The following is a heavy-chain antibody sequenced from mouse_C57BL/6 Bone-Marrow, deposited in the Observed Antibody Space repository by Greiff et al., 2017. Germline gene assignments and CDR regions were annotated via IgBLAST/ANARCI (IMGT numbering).Heavy chain of an antibody. J-gene: IGHJ2*01. CDR1: GYTFTSYW. V-gene: IGHV1-50*01. CDR3: ARDGSSSYYFDY. CDR2: IDPSDSYT. D-gene: IGHD1-1*01. Sequence: VQLQQPGAELVKPGASVKLSCKASGYTFTSYWMQWVKQRPGQGLEWIGEIDPSDSYTNYNQKFKGKATLTVDTSSSTAYMQLSSLTSEDSAVYYCARDGSSSYYFDYWGQGTTLTVSS.